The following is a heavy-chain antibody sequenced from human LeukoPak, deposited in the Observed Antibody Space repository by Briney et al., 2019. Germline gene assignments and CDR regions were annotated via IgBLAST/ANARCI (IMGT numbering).Heavy chain of an antibody. D-gene: IGHD1-7*01. V-gene: IGHV5-51*01. Sequence: HGESLQISCQGSGYSFTSYWIGWVRQLPGKGLEWMGIIYPGDSDTRYSPSFQGQVTISADKSISTAYLQWSSLKASDTAMYYCARRTGTVSSNWFDPWGQGTLVTVSS. CDR3: ARRTGTVSSNWFDP. CDR1: GYSFTSYW. CDR2: IYPGDSDT. J-gene: IGHJ5*02.